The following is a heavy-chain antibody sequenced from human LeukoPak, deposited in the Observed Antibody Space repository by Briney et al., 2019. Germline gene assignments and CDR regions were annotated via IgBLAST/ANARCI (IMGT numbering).Heavy chain of an antibody. CDR1: GFTFGKYW. CDR2: IKLDGSEK. V-gene: IGHV3-7*03. J-gene: IGHJ4*02. D-gene: IGHD3-3*01. CDR3: ARDQYDTWSRRGNFDS. Sequence: GGSLRLSWVAAGFTFGKYWMSWVRQAPGKGLEWVANIKLDGSEKNYVDSVKGRFTISRDNTKNSLYLQMNSLRAEDTAVFYCARDQYDTWSRRGNFDSWGQGTLVIVSS.